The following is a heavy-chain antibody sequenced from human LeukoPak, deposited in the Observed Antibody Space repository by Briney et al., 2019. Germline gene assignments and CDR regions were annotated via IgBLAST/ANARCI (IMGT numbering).Heavy chain of an antibody. CDR2: IYYSGST. V-gene: IGHV4-39*07. D-gene: IGHD3-22*01. CDR1: GGSISSSSYY. Sequence: SETLSLACTVSGGSISSSSYYWGWIRQPPGRGLEWIGSIYYSGSTYYNPSLKSRVTISVDTSKNQFSLKLSSVTAADTAVYYCTRGSIAYYYMDVWGKGTTVTISS. J-gene: IGHJ6*03. CDR3: TRGSIAYYYMDV.